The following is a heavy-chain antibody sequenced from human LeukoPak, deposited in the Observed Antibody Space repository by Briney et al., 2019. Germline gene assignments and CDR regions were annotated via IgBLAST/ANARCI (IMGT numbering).Heavy chain of an antibody. V-gene: IGHV3-48*03. CDR3: GCIAAALTNP. D-gene: IGHD6-13*01. CDR1: GFTFSSYE. Sequence: GGSLRLSCAASGFTFSSYEMNWVRQAPGKGLEWVSYISSSGSTIYYADSVKGRFTISRDNAKNSLYLQMNSLRAEDTAVYYCGCIAAALTNPWGQGTLVTVSS. J-gene: IGHJ5*02. CDR2: ISSSGSTI.